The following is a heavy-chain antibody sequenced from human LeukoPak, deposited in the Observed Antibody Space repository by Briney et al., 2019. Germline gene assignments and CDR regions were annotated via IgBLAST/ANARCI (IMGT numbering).Heavy chain of an antibody. Sequence: GGSLRLSCAASGFSFSDYSMNWVRQAPGKGLEWVSSIISSTTYTYYADSVKGRFTISRDNAKNSLFLQMNSLRAEDTAVYYCARGTTTVQREDAFDIWGQGTMVTVSS. CDR1: GFSFSDYS. V-gene: IGHV3-21*01. CDR2: IISSTTYT. D-gene: IGHD1-26*01. J-gene: IGHJ3*02. CDR3: ARGTTTVQREDAFDI.